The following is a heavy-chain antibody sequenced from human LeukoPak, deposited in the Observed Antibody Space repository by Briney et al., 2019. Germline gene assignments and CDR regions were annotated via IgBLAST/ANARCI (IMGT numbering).Heavy chain of an antibody. CDR2: ISGSGGST. D-gene: IGHD3-22*01. J-gene: IGHJ4*02. CDR1: GFTFSSYA. V-gene: IGHV3-23*01. CDR3: ANYYDSSGYLLFGYYFDY. Sequence: PGGSLRLSCAASGFTFSSYAMSWVRQAPGKGLEWVSAISGSGGSTYYADSVKGRFTISRDNSKNTLHLQMNSLRAEDTAVYYCANYYDSSGYLLFGYYFDYWGQGTLVTVSS.